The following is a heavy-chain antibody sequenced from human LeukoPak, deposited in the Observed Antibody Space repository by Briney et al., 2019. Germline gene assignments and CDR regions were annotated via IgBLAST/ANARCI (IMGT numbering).Heavy chain of an antibody. D-gene: IGHD3-10*01. CDR2: LSDVGATT. J-gene: IGHJ5*01. V-gene: IGHV3-23*01. Sequence: PGGSLRLSCATSGFTFSTYAMTWVRQAPGKGLEWVSTLSDVGATTYYADSVKGRFTISRDISNNTLYLQMNSLRAEDTAVYYCSQPVVSSCGEIHLLGRDSWGRGTLVSVSS. CDR3: SQPVVSSCGEIHLLGRDS. CDR1: GFTFSTYA.